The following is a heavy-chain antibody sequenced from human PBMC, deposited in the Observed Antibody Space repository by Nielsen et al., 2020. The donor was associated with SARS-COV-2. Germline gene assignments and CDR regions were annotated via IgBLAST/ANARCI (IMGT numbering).Heavy chain of an antibody. D-gene: IGHD2-2*01. V-gene: IGHV3-7*03. Sequence: GGSLRLSCAASGFTFSSYWMSWVRQAPGKGLEWVANIKQDGSEKYYVDSVKGRFTISRDNAKNSLYLQMNSLRAEDTAVYYCASGDIVVVQASYYFDYWGQGTLVTVSS. CDR3: ASGDIVVVQASYYFDY. J-gene: IGHJ4*02. CDR2: IKQDGSEK. CDR1: GFTFSSYW.